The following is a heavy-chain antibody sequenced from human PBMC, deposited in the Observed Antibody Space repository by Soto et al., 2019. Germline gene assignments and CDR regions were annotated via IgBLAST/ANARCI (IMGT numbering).Heavy chain of an antibody. CDR1: GFTFSTYG. V-gene: IGHV3-23*01. Sequence: DVQLLESGGGLVQWGGSLRLSCVTSGFTFSTYGMTLVLQAPGQGLEWVSYGGSGGSRYYAESVKGRFTISRDNSKNTLSLEMNSRRAEDTATYYCVKFRGRAYPYYYMDVWGKGTTVTVSS. CDR2: GGSGGSR. CDR3: VKFRGRAYPYYYMDV. D-gene: IGHD3-10*01. J-gene: IGHJ6*03.